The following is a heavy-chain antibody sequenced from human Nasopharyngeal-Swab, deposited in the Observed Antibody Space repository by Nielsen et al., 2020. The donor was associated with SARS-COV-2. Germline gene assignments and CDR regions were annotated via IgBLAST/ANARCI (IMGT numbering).Heavy chain of an antibody. D-gene: IGHD6-6*01. V-gene: IGHV4-34*01. CDR2: INHSGST. CDR1: GGSFSGYY. CDR3: ASGTQAARALLY. Sequence: SETLSLTCAVYGGSFSGYYWSWIRQPPGKGLEWIGEINHSGSTNYNPSLKSRVTISVDKSKNQFSLKLSSVTAADTAVYYCASGTQAARALLYWGQGTLVTVSS. J-gene: IGHJ4*02.